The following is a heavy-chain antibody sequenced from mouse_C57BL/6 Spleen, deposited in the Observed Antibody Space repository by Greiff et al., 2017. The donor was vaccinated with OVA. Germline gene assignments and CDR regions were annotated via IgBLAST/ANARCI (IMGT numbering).Heavy chain of an antibody. CDR2: IYPGDGDT. CDR1: GYAFSSYW. J-gene: IGHJ4*01. V-gene: IGHV1-80*01. CDR3: AREGLGYGNAMVY. Sequence: QVQLQQSGAELVKPGASVKISCKASGYAFSSYWMNWVKQRPGKGLEWIGQIYPGDGDTNYNGKFKGKATLTADKSSSTAYMQLSSLTSEDSAVYFCAREGLGYGNAMVYWGQGTSVTVSS. D-gene: IGHD1-1*01.